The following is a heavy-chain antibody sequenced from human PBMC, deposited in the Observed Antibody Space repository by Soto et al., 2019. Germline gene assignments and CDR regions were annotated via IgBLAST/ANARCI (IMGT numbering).Heavy chain of an antibody. CDR2: INPSGGST. J-gene: IGHJ4*02. CDR3: ARDTRPGYSNNGVCWGHFDY. D-gene: IGHD2-8*01. CDR1: LYTFTSYY. Sequence: ASVXVSFKTSLYTFTSYYRHCLLQAPGQGLDGMGIINPSGGSTSYAQKFQGRVTMTRDKSTSTVYMELSSLRSEDTAVYYCARDTRPGYSNNGVCWGHFDYWGQGTLVTVSS. V-gene: IGHV1-46*01.